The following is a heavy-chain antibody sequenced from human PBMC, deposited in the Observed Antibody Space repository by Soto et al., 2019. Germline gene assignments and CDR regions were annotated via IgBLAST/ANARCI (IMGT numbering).Heavy chain of an antibody. V-gene: IGHV3-23*01. J-gene: IGHJ5*02. CDR3: AKAFYTSGLKGGFDP. Sequence: GGSLRLSCAASGFTFSSYAMSWVRQAPGKGLDYVSTISGSGGTTYYADSVKGRFTISRDDSKNTLYLQMNSLRAEDTAVYYCAKAFYTSGLKGGFDPWGQGTLVTVSS. CDR2: ISGSGGTT. D-gene: IGHD6-19*01. CDR1: GFTFSSYA.